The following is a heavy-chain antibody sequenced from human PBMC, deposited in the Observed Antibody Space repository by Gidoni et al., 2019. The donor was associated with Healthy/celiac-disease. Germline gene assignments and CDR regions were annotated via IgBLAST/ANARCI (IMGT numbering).Heavy chain of an antibody. Sequence: EMQLLESGGGVVQPGGSLRLSCAASGFTFSSYAMSWVRQAPGKGLEWVSAISGSGGSTYYADSVKGRFTISRDNSKNTLYLQMNSLRAEDTAVYYCAKDLGESATSGVFFDYWGQGTLVTVSS. V-gene: IGHV3-23*01. CDR3: AKDLGESATSGVFFDY. D-gene: IGHD3-10*01. J-gene: IGHJ4*02. CDR1: GFTFSSYA. CDR2: ISGSGGST.